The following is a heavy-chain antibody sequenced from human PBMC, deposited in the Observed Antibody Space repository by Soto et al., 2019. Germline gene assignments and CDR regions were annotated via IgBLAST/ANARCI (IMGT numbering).Heavy chain of an antibody. J-gene: IGHJ4*02. CDR1: GDSIGRGGYY. D-gene: IGHD6-19*01. V-gene: IGHV4-31*03. CDR3: ARGIPVSGSFDY. CDR2: MYTTGST. Sequence: SATLSLTCTVSGDSIGRGGYYWTWIREHPGKGLEWIVYMYTTGSTYYNPSLTSRVGISVDTSKNQFSLKLSRVTAADTAVYYCARGIPVSGSFDYGGQGTLVTVSS.